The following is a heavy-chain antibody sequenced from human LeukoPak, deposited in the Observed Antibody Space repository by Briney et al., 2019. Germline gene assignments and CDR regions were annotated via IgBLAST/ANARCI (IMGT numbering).Heavy chain of an antibody. Sequence: GGSLRLSCAASGFTFSSYSMNWVRQAPGKGLEWVSSISSSSSYIYYADSVKGRFTISRDNAKNSLHLQMNSLRAEDTAVYYCAREGGHYYGSGSYTPNFYGMDVWGQGTTVTVSS. CDR1: GFTFSSYS. D-gene: IGHD3-10*01. CDR3: AREGGHYYGSGSYTPNFYGMDV. CDR2: ISSSSSYI. J-gene: IGHJ6*02. V-gene: IGHV3-21*01.